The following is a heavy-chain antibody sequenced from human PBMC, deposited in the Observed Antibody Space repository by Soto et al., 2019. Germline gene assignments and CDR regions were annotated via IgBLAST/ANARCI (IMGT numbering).Heavy chain of an antibody. CDR2: ITTSSAYI. J-gene: IGHJ5*02. CDR1: GFTFNTYD. CDR3: VRSGTARLLRHSWFDT. Sequence: EVQLVESGGGLVKPGGSLRLSCAASGFTFNTYDVNWVRQAPGKGLEWVSSITTSSAYIYYADSLKGRITISRDNAKNPLFLQMNSLRAEDTAVYYCVRSGTARLLRHSWFDTWGQGTLVTVPS. V-gene: IGHV3-21*01. D-gene: IGHD2-21*01.